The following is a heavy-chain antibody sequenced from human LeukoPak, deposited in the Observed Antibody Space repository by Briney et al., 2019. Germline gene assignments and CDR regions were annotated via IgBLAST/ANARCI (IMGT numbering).Heavy chain of an antibody. Sequence: ASVRVSCKASGYTFTSYGISWVRQAPGRGLEWMGWISAYNGNTNYAQKLQGRVTMTTDTSTSTAYMELRSLRSEDTAVYYCARAYYYDSSGYSFDYWGQGTLVTVSS. CDR2: ISAYNGNT. V-gene: IGHV1-18*01. CDR3: ARAYYYDSSGYSFDY. J-gene: IGHJ4*02. D-gene: IGHD3-22*01. CDR1: GYTFTSYG.